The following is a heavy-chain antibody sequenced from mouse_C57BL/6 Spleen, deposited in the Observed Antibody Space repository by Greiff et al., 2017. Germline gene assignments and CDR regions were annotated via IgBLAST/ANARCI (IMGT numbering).Heavy chain of an antibody. CDR3: ARYGNFYAMDY. Sequence: QVQLQQPGAELVKPGASVKISCKASGYAFSSSWMNWVKQRPGKGLEWIGRIYPGDGDTNYNGKFKGKATLTADKSSSTAYMQLSSLTSEDSAVYFCARYGNFYAMDYWGQGTSVTVSS. CDR1: GYAFSSSW. D-gene: IGHD2-10*02. CDR2: IYPGDGDT. J-gene: IGHJ4*01. V-gene: IGHV1-82*01.